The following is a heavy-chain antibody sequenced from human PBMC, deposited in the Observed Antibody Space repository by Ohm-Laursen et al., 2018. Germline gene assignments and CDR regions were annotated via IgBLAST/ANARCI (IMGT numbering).Heavy chain of an antibody. CDR1: GFTISNNY. V-gene: IGHV3-53*01. D-gene: IGHD3-16*01. CDR2: IYSGGDM. CDR3: ARDVPGIVASRGGG. Sequence: SLRLSCTASGFTISNNYMNWVRQAPGKGLEWVSLIYSGGDMFYADSVKGRFTISIDKSKNTLYLQMNSLRVEDTAMYFCARDVPGIVASRGGGWGQGTLVTVSS. J-gene: IGHJ4*02.